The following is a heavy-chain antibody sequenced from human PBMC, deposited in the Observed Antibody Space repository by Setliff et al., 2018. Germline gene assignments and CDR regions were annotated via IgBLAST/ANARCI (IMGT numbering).Heavy chain of an antibody. CDR2: INQDGSGK. J-gene: IGHJ6*02. V-gene: IGHV3-7*01. D-gene: IGHD2-15*01. CDR3: ARRLPYFGMDV. Sequence: GESLKISCAASGFTFSSFWMAWVRQSPGRGLEWVANINQDGSGKFYVDSVRGRFTISRDSAKNSLHLQMTSLSAEDTAVYYCARRLPYFGMDVWGQGTTVTVSS. CDR1: GFTFSSFW.